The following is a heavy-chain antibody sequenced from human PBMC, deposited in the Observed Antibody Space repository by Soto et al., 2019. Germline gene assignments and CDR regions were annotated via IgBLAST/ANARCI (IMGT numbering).Heavy chain of an antibody. J-gene: IGHJ5*02. CDR2: IYYSGGT. CDR1: GASIGSGDYY. Sequence: SETLSLTCTVSGASIGSGDYYWSWIRQHTGEGLEWIGYIYYSGGTYYNPSLKSRVTISVDTSKNQFSLELSSVTAADTAVYYCASIYDSSGYYYGNNWFDPWGQGTLVTVSS. V-gene: IGHV4-31*02. CDR3: ASIYDSSGYYYGNNWFDP. D-gene: IGHD3-22*01.